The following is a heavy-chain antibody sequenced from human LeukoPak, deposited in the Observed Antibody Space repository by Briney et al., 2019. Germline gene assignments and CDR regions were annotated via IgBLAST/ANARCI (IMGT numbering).Heavy chain of an antibody. Sequence: SETLSLTCAVYGGSFSGYYWTWIRQPPGKGLEWIGEINDSGSTNYDPSLKSRLTISVDPSENQFSLRLISVTAADTAVYYCARHGYCSSSSCLGNWFDPWDQGALVTVSS. V-gene: IGHV4-34*01. D-gene: IGHD2-2*01. CDR3: ARHGYCSSSSCLGNWFDP. CDR1: GGSFSGYY. J-gene: IGHJ5*02. CDR2: INDSGST.